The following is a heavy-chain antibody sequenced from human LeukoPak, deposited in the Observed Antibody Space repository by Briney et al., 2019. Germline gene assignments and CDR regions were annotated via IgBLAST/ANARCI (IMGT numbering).Heavy chain of an antibody. J-gene: IGHJ5*02. CDR2: IYYSGRT. Sequence: SETLSLTCTVSGGSISSSSYYWGWIRQPPGKGLEWIASIYYSGRTYYNPSLKSRVTISVDTSKNQFSLKLSSVTAADTAVYYCARAGSSGWDLLVWFDPWGQGTLVTVSS. CDR1: GGSISSSSYY. CDR3: ARAGSSGWDLLVWFDP. D-gene: IGHD6-25*01. V-gene: IGHV4-39*01.